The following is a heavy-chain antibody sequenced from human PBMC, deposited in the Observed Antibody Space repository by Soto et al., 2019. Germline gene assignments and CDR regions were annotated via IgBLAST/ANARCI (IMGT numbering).Heavy chain of an antibody. CDR3: ARGVPYGVDY. J-gene: IGHJ4*02. Sequence: QVQLVQSGAEVKKPGASVKVSCTPSGYSFTTFDINWVRQAAGQGLEWMGWVTPVSGYARLAQTFQGRVTMTRDTSLSTDYVELSGLTLEETAVFYGARGVPYGVDYWGQGSLVTVSS. D-gene: IGHD2-8*01. CDR1: GYSFTTFD. V-gene: IGHV1-8*01. CDR2: VTPVSGYA.